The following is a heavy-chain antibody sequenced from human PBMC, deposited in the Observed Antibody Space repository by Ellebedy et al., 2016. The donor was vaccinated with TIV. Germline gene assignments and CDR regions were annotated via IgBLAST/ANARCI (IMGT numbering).Heavy chain of an antibody. CDR1: GFTFSSYW. Sequence: PGGSLRLSCAASGFTFSSYWMSWVRQAPGKGLEWVGNIKEDGSEKYYVDSVKGRFTISRDNAKNSLYLQMNSLRAEDTAVYYCAREASGWVFFDYWGQGTLVTVSS. V-gene: IGHV3-7*01. D-gene: IGHD3-10*01. CDR3: AREASGWVFFDY. CDR2: IKEDGSEK. J-gene: IGHJ4*02.